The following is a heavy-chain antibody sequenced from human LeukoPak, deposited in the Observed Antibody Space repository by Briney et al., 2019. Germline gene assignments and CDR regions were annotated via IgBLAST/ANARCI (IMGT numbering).Heavy chain of an antibody. J-gene: IGHJ4*02. Sequence: GASVKVSCKASGYTFTSYAMNWVRQAPGQGLEWMGWINTNTGNPTYAQGFTGRFVFSLDTSVSTAYYCARQGPGYCGSIRCYGVGHWGQGTLVTVSS. D-gene: IGHD2-2*01. CDR2: INTNTGNP. CDR3: GVGH. V-gene: IGHV7-4-1*01. CDR1: GYTFTSYA.